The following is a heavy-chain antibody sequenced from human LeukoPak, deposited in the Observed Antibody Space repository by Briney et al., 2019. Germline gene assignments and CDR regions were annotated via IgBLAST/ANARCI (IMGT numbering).Heavy chain of an antibody. CDR1: GDSIGSSSYY. V-gene: IGHV4-39*01. CDR2: IYYSGST. Sequence: PSETLSLTCTVSGDSIGSSSYYWGWIRQPPGKGLEWIGNIYYSGSTYYKPSLKSRVTISVDTSKNQFSLKLSSVTAADTAVYYCARTAVGALDYWGQGTLVTLSS. D-gene: IGHD1-26*01. J-gene: IGHJ4*02. CDR3: ARTAVGALDY.